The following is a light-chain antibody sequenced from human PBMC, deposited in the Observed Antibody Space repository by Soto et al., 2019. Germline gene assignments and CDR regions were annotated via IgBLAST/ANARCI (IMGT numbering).Light chain of an antibody. V-gene: IGKV3-20*01. J-gene: IGKJ3*01. CDR1: QSVSSSY. CDR2: GAS. Sequence: EIVLTQSPGTLSLSPGERATLSCRASQSVSSSYLAWYQQKPGQAPRLLIYGASSRATGIPERFSGSGSGTDFTLTISRLEPEDFAVYYCQQYGSSPLFPFGPGTKVDI. CDR3: QQYGSSPLFP.